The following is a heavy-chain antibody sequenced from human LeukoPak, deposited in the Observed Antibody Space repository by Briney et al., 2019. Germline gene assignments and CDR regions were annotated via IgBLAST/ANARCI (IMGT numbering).Heavy chain of an antibody. D-gene: IGHD1-26*01. V-gene: IGHV4-59*01. CDR2: IYYNGNT. Sequence: SETLSLTCSVSDGSINSYYWNWIRRPPGEGLEWIGYIYYNGNTNYSPSLKSRVTMSVDTSKNLFSLKVSSVTAADTAVYYCARGRSNYYGMDVWGQGTTVTVSS. CDR1: DGSINSYY. CDR3: ARGRSNYYGMDV. J-gene: IGHJ6*02.